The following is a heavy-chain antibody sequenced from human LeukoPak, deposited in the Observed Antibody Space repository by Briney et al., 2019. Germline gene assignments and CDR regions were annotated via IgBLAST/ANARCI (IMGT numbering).Heavy chain of an antibody. J-gene: IGHJ4*02. V-gene: IGHV1-8*01. CDR2: MNPNSGNT. Sequence: ASVKVSCKASGYTFTSYDINWVRQATGRGLEWMGWMNPNSGNTGYAQKFRGRVTMTRNTSISTAYMELSSLRSEDTAVYYCARSNVAVAGNDYWGQGTLVTVSS. CDR1: GYTFTSYD. D-gene: IGHD6-19*01. CDR3: ARSNVAVAGNDY.